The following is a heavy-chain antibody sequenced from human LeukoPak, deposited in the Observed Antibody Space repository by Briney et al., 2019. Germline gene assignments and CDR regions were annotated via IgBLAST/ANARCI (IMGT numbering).Heavy chain of an antibody. Sequence: PSETLSLTCTVSGGSIRSGSFYWTWIRQHPGKGLEWIGYIYYSGTTYYNPSLKSRVSISIDTSKNQFALKLSSVTAADTAVYYCARHPKLRQLVYYWGQGTLVTVSS. V-gene: IGHV4-31*03. CDR3: ARHPKLRQLVYY. CDR1: GGSIRSGSFY. CDR2: IYYSGTT. J-gene: IGHJ4*02. D-gene: IGHD6-6*01.